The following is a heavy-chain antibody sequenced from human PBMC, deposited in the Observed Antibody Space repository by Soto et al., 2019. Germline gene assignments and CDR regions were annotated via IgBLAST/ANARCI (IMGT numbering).Heavy chain of an antibody. CDR2: VIPIIGEG. V-gene: IGHV1-69*02. CDR3: ARPAVNDLDADSSAFDI. D-gene: IGHD1-1*01. J-gene: IGHJ3*02. Sequence: QVQLVQSGAEVKEPGSSVKVSCKVSGGTFSSQTINWVRQVPGQGLEWMGSVIPIIGEGKYAQRFLGRVTITGNIPTSTAYMELSSRRSEDTAVYYCARPAVNDLDADSSAFDIWGQGTMVTVSS. CDR1: GGTFSSQT.